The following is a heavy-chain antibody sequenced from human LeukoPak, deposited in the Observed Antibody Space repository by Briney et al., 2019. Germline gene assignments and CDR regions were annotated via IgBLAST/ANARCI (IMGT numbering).Heavy chain of an antibody. V-gene: IGHV4-38-2*02. CDR3: AQQAYCSGGGCYGGYYSYMDV. CDR1: GYSISSGYY. D-gene: IGHD2-15*01. J-gene: IGHJ6*03. Sequence: SETLSLTCTVSGYSISSGYYWGWIRQPPGKGLEWIGSIYYSGSTYYNPSLKSRVTISVDTSKNQFSLKLSSVTAADTAVYYCAQQAYCSGGGCYGGYYSYMDVWGKGTTVTVSS. CDR2: IYYSGST.